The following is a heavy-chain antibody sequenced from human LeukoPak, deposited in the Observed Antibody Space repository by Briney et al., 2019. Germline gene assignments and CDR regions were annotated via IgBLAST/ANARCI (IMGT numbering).Heavy chain of an antibody. V-gene: IGHV4-39*01. CDR2: IYYTGST. CDR1: GGSISSGSYY. CDR3: ARHRYASGSYYRDNWFDP. D-gene: IGHD3-10*01. Sequence: SETLSLTCTVSGGSISSGSYYWGWIRQPPGKGLDWIGSIYYTGSTYFNPSLKSRVTISVDTSKNQFSLKLSSVTVPDTAVYYCARHRYASGSYYRDNWFDPWGQGTLVTVSS. J-gene: IGHJ5*02.